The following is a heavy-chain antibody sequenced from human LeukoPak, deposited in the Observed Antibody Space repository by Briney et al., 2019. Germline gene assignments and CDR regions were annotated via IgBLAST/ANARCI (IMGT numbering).Heavy chain of an antibody. CDR1: GYTFTSYA. J-gene: IGHJ6*02. CDR3: ARPHLYYYDENPYYYYYGMDV. V-gene: IGHV7-4-1*02. D-gene: IGHD3-22*01. Sequence: ASVKVSCKASGYTFTSYAMNWVRQAPGQGLEWMGWINTNTGNPTYAQGFTGRFVFSLDTSVSTAYLQISSLKAEDTAVYYCARPHLYYYDENPYYYYYGMDVWGQGTTVTVSS. CDR2: INTNTGNP.